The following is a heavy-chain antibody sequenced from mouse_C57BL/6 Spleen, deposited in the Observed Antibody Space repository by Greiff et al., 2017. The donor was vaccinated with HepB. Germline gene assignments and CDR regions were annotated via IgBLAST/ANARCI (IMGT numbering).Heavy chain of an antibody. D-gene: IGHD3-2*02. CDR1: GYTFTDYY. CDR2: INPYNGGT. Sequence: DVQLQESGPVLVKPGASVKMSCKASGYTFTDYYMNWVKQSHGKSLEWIGVINPYNGGTSYNQKFKGKATLTVDKSSSTAYMALNSLTSEDSAVYYWARSSGPGLGFAYWGQGTLVTVSA. J-gene: IGHJ3*01. V-gene: IGHV1-19*01. CDR3: ARSSGPGLGFAY.